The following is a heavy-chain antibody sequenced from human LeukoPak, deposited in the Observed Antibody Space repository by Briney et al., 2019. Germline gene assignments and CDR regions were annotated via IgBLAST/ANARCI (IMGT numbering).Heavy chain of an antibody. V-gene: IGHV1-8*01. CDR1: GYTVTHYV. Sequence: ASVKVSGKASGYTVTHYVINWVRQATGQGLEWMGWMNPNSGNTGYAQKFQGRVTMTRNTSITTAYVELSSLRSEDTAVYYCARDFPTSIAAAGTDYWGQGTLVTVSS. CDR2: MNPNSGNT. D-gene: IGHD6-13*01. CDR3: ARDFPTSIAAAGTDY. J-gene: IGHJ4*02.